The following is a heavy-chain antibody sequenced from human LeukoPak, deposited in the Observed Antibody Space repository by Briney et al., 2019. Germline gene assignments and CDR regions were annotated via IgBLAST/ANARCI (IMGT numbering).Heavy chain of an antibody. CDR2: INWNGGST. D-gene: IGHD6-19*01. CDR3: ARSMLTGYSSAVGIY. Sequence: GGSLRLSGAASGFTFHDYGMTWVRQAPGKRLEWVSGINWNGGSTGYADSVKGRFTISRDNAKNSLYLQMNSLRAEDTALYYCARSMLTGYSSAVGIYWGQGTLVTVSS. CDR1: GFTFHDYG. J-gene: IGHJ4*02. V-gene: IGHV3-20*04.